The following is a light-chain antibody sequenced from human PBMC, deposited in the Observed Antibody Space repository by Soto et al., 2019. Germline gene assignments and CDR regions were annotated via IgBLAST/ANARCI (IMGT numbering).Light chain of an antibody. J-gene: IGLJ3*02. CDR3: SSYTSSRSWV. CDR2: EVT. CDR1: SSDVGAYNY. Sequence: QSVLTQPASVSGSPGQSITISCTGTSSDVGAYNYVSWYQQHSGKAPKLIIYEVTNRPSGVSNRFSASKSGNTASLTIFGLQAEDEADYYCSSYTSSRSWVFGGGTELTVL. V-gene: IGLV2-14*01.